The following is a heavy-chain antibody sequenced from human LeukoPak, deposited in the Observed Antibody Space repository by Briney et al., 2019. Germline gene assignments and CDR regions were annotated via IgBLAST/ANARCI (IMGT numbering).Heavy chain of an antibody. CDR1: GFSFSTYT. CDR2: ISYDGSNK. CDR3: AKGDGGDY. Sequence: PGRSLRLSCAASGFSFSTYTMYWVRQAPGKGLEWVAVISYDGSNKYYADSVKGRFTISRDNSKNTLYLQMNSLRAEDTAVYYCAKGDGGDYWGQGTLVTVSS. V-gene: IGHV3-30*04. D-gene: IGHD4-23*01. J-gene: IGHJ4*02.